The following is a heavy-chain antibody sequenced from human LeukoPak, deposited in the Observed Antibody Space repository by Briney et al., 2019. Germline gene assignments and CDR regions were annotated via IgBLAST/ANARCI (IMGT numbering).Heavy chain of an antibody. D-gene: IGHD3-22*01. CDR1: GASISSYC. J-gene: IGHJ4*02. CDR3: ARHVESSGFLGAYYFDY. CDR2: IYYSGST. Sequence: PSETLSLTCTVSGASISSYCWSWIRQPPGKGLEWIGYIYYSGSTNYNPSLKSRVTISVDTSKNQFSLKLSSVIAADTAVYYCARHVESSGFLGAYYFDYWGQGVLVTVSS. V-gene: IGHV4-59*08.